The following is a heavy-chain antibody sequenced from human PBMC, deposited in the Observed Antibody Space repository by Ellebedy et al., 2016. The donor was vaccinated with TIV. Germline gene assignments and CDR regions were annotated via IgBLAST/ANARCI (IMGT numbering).Heavy chain of an antibody. D-gene: IGHD3-22*01. Sequence: PGGSLRLSCAASGFTFSSYDMHWVRQAPGKGLEWVAVIWYDGSNKYYADSVNGRFTISRDNSKNTLYLQMNSLRAEDTAVYYFASLSSGRWFVDYWGQGTLVTVSS. CDR3: ASLSSGRWFVDY. CDR1: GFTFSSYD. J-gene: IGHJ4*02. CDR2: IWYDGSNK. V-gene: IGHV3-33*01.